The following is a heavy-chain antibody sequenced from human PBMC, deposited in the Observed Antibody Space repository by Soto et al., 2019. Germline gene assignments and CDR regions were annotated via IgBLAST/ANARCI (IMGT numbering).Heavy chain of an antibody. CDR2: IKPCGGST. CDR1: GYTFTSYY. V-gene: IGHV1-46*01. CDR3: ARPPLPVCINAVCYPLDD. D-gene: IGHD2-8*01. J-gene: IGHJ4*02. Sequence: QVQLVQSGAEVKKPGASVKISCKASGYTFTSYYMNWVRQAPGQALEWMGIIKPCGGSTNYAQKPQGRVASSSDTSTSTGYMELNALRSEYTAVYYCARPPLPVCINAVCYPLDDWCQGTRVTGSS.